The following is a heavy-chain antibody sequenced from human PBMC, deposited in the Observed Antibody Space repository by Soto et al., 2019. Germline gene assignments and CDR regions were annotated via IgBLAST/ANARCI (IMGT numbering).Heavy chain of an antibody. J-gene: IGHJ3*02. CDR3: ARATSGWYKDAFDI. V-gene: IGHV3-30-3*01. CDR2: ISYDGSNK. D-gene: IGHD6-19*01. Sequence: QVQLVESGGGVVQPGRSLRLSCAASGFTFCSYAMHWVRQAPGKGLEWVAVISYDGSNKYYADSVKGRFTISRDNSKNTLYLQMNSLRAEDTAVYYCARATSGWYKDAFDIWGQGTMVTVSS. CDR1: GFTFCSYA.